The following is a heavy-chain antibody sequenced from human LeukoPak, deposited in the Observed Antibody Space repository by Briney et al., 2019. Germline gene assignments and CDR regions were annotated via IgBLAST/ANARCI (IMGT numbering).Heavy chain of an antibody. V-gene: IGHV3-7*01. J-gene: IGHJ3*02. Sequence: GGSLRLSCAASGFTFSSSWMAWVRQTPGKGLEWVANINQAGSDKNYVDSVKGRFTISRDNGKNSLYLQMNSLRAEDTAVYYCARAPRYYDILTGYSMQDAFDIWGQGTMVTVSS. CDR2: INQAGSDK. D-gene: IGHD3-9*01. CDR1: GFTFSSSW. CDR3: ARAPRYYDILTGYSMQDAFDI.